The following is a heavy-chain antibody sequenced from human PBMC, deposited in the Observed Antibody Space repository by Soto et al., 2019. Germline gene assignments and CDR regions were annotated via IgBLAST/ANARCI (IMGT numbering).Heavy chain of an antibody. CDR1: GYTFTSYG. CDR2: IIPIHGIA. J-gene: IGHJ6*03. V-gene: IGHV1-69*04. D-gene: IGHD3-3*01. CDR3: ARELRFFEWLLYTPETNYYYYMDV. Sequence: SVKVSCKASGYTFTSYGISWVRQAPGQGLEWMGRIIPIHGIANYAQKFQGRVTITADKSTSTAYMELSSLRSEDTAVYYCARELRFFEWLLYTPETNYYYYMDVWGKGTTVTVSS.